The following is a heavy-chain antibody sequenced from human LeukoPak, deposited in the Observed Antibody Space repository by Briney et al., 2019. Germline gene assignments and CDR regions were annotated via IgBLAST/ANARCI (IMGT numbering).Heavy chain of an antibody. CDR3: ARDFGYSSGSPGWFDP. V-gene: IGHV4-39*07. Sequence: SETLSLTCTVSGGSISSSSYYWGWIRQPPGKGLEWIGSIYYSGSTYYNPSLKSRVTMSVDTSKNQFSLKLSSVTAADTAVYYCARDFGYSSGSPGWFDPWGQGTLVTVSS. CDR1: GGSISSSSYY. D-gene: IGHD6-19*01. J-gene: IGHJ5*02. CDR2: IYYSGST.